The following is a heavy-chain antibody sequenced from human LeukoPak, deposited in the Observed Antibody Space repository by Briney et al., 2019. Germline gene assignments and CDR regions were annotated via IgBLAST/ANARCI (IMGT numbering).Heavy chain of an antibody. CDR3: ARAIDAFDI. Sequence: SVKVSCKASGGTFSSYAISWVRQAPGQGLEWMGGIIPIFGTANYAQRFQGRVIMTTDTPTSTAYMEVRSLRSDDTAVYYCARAIDAFDIWGQGTMVTVSS. CDR2: IIPIFGTA. V-gene: IGHV1-69*05. CDR1: GGTFSSYA. J-gene: IGHJ3*02.